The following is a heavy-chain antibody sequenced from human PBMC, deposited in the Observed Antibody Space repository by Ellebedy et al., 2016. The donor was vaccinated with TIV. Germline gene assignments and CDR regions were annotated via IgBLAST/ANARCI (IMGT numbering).Heavy chain of an antibody. V-gene: IGHV4-34*01. CDR3: ASHRGNTYGPYDY. D-gene: IGHD5-18*01. J-gene: IGHJ4*02. CDR1: GGSLRGHY. CDR2: INHSGST. Sequence: MPSETLSLTCGIYGGSLRGHYWSRIRQPPGKGLEWIGEINHSGSTNYNPSLKSRVTISVDTSKNQFSLKLSSVTAADTAVYYCASHRGNTYGPYDYWGQGTLVTVSS.